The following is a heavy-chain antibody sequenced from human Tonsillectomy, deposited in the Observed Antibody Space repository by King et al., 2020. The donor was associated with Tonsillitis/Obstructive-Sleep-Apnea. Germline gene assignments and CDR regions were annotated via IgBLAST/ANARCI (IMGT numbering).Heavy chain of an antibody. CDR2: INHSGST. D-gene: IGHD2-2*01. CDR1: GGSFSGYY. J-gene: IGHJ5*02. Sequence: VQLQQWGAGLLKPSETLSLTCAVYGGSFSGYYWSWIRQPPGKGLEWIGEINHSGSTNYNPSLKSRVTISVDTSKNQFSLKLSSVTAADTAGYYCASGGGIVVVPAASHNWFDPWGQGTLVTVSS. CDR3: ASGGGIVVVPAASHNWFDP. V-gene: IGHV4-34*01.